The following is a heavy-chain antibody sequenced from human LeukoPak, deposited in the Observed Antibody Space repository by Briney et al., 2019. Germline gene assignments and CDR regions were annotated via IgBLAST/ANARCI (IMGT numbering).Heavy chain of an antibody. J-gene: IGHJ5*02. D-gene: IGHD1-26*01. CDR3: ARAGGRSWFDP. Sequence: ASVKVSCKASGYTFTNSYIHWVRQAPGQGLEWMVSMNPKSGGTKYEQKFQGRVSMTRDTSISTAYMELASLTSDDTAVYYCARAGGRSWFDPWGQGTLVTVSS. CDR2: MNPKSGGT. CDR1: GYTFTNSY. V-gene: IGHV1-2*02.